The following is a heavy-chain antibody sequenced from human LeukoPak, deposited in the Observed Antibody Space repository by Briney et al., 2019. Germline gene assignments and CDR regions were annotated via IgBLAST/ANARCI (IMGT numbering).Heavy chain of an antibody. CDR3: ARGTYRTPDY. D-gene: IGHD4-11*01. Sequence: PGGSLRLSCAASGFTFNNYWMHWVRQAPGKGLVWVSRIKSDGSSTGYADSVKGRFTISRDNAKNTLYLRMNSLRAEDTAVYYCARGTYRTPDYWGQGTLVTVSS. CDR1: GFTFNNYW. J-gene: IGHJ4*02. V-gene: IGHV3-74*01. CDR2: IKSDGSST.